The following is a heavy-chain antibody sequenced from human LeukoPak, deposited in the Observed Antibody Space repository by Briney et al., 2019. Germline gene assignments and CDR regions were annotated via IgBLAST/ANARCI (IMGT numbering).Heavy chain of an antibody. CDR2: IYHSGST. Sequence: PSETLSLTCAVYGGSFSGYYWSWIRQPPGKGLEWIGYIYHSGSTYYNPSLKSRVTISVDRSKNQFSLKLSSVTAADTAVYYCARVDDSSGSVDYWGQGTLVTVSS. J-gene: IGHJ4*02. D-gene: IGHD3-22*01. CDR1: GGSFSGYY. CDR3: ARVDDSSGSVDY. V-gene: IGHV4-34*01.